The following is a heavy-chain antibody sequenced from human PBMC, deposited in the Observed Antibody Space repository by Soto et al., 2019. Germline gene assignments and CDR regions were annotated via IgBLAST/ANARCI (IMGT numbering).Heavy chain of an antibody. CDR1: GFTFSSYA. CDR2: ISGSGGST. D-gene: IGHD3-3*01. J-gene: IGHJ4*02. CDR3: AKVPITIFGVVTKTFDY. V-gene: IGHV3-23*01. Sequence: PGGSLRLSCAASGFTFSSYAMSWVRQAPGKGLEWVSAISGSGGSTYYADSVKGRFTISRDNSKNTLYLQMNSLRAEDAAVYYCAKVPITIFGVVTKTFDYWGQGTLVTVSS.